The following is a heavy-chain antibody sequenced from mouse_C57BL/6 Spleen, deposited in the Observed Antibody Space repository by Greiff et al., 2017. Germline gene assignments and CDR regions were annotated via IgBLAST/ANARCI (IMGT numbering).Heavy chain of an antibody. CDR3: TKAYDYDVTWFAY. CDR2: IRNKANNHAT. J-gene: IGHJ3*01. Sequence: EVKLMESGGGLVQPGGSMKLSCAASGFTFSDAWMDWVRQSPEKGLEWVAEIRNKANNHATYYAESVKGRFTISRDDSKSSVYLQMNSLRAEDTGIYYCTKAYDYDVTWFAYWGQGTLVTVSA. V-gene: IGHV6-6*01. CDR1: GFTFSDAW. D-gene: IGHD2-4*01.